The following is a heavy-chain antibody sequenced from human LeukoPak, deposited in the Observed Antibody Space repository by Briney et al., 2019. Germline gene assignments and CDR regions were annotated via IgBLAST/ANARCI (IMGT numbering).Heavy chain of an antibody. Sequence: GGSLRLSCAASGFTFSSYGMHWVRQAPGKGLEWVALILKDGNNQDYADSVKGRFTISRDNSKNTLYLQMNSLRAEDTALYYCVRNYNGVDYWGQGTLVTVSS. V-gene: IGHV3-30*03. CDR1: GFTFSSYG. J-gene: IGHJ4*02. D-gene: IGHD3-10*01. CDR3: VRNYNGVDY. CDR2: ILKDGNNQ.